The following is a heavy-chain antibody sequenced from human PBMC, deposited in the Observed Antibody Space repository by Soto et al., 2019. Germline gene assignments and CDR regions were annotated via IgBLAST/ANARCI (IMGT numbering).Heavy chain of an antibody. D-gene: IGHD5-12*01. V-gene: IGHV4-30-4*01. CDR2: IYYSGST. CDR1: GGSISSGDYY. J-gene: IGHJ6*02. CDR3: ARDKQWLRLRVGDYYYGMDV. Sequence: PSETLSLTCTVSGGSISSGDYYWSWIRQPPGKGLEWIGYIYYSGSTYYNPSLKSRVTVSVDTSKNQFSLKLSSVTAADTAVYYCARDKQWLRLRVGDYYYGMDVWGQGTTVTVSS.